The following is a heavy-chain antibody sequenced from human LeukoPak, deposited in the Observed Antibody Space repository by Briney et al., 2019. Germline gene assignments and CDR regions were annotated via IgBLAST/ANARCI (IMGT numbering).Heavy chain of an antibody. CDR3: AGVVPAAITVSAYGMDV. Sequence: PSETLSLTCAVYGGSFSGYYWSWIRQPPGKGLEWIGEINHSGSTNYNPSLKSRVTISVDTSKNQFSLKLSSVTAADTAVYYCAGVVPAAITVSAYGMDVWGQGTTVTVSS. V-gene: IGHV4-34*01. D-gene: IGHD2-2*01. CDR2: INHSGST. J-gene: IGHJ6*02. CDR1: GGSFSGYY.